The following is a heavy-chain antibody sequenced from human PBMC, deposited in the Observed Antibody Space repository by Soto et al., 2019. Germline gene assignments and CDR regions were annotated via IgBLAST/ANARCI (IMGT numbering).Heavy chain of an antibody. V-gene: IGHV3-9*01. CDR2: SSWNSGSI. CDR3: AKGEIVVVSPAAFDI. CDR1: GFTFDDYA. J-gene: IGHJ3*02. Sequence: ESGGDLVQPGRSLRLSCAASGFTFDDYAMHWVRQAPGKGLEWVSGSSWNSGSIGYADTVEGRFTLSRDNAKNSLYLQMNSLRAEDTDWYYFAKGEIVVVSPAAFDIWGQGTMVTVSS. D-gene: IGHD2-15*01.